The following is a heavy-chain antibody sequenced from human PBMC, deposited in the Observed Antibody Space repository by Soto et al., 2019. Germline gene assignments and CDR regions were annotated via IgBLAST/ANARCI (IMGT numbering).Heavy chain of an antibody. CDR2: IRNKANSYAT. Sequence: EVQLVESGGGLVQPGGSLKLSSAASGFTFSGSSVHWVRQASGKGLEWVGRIRNKANSYATAYAASVRGRITISRDASKNTAFLQMTRLNIEDPDVYSCISHSPADMIRTGGQGTLVPVS. CDR3: ISHSPADMIRT. D-gene: IGHD3-22*01. V-gene: IGHV3-73*02. J-gene: IGHJ4*02. CDR1: GFTFSGSS.